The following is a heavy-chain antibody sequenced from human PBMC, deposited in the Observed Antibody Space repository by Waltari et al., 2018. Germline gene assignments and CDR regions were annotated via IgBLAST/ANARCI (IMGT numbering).Heavy chain of an antibody. V-gene: IGHV1-69*13. J-gene: IGHJ4*02. CDR1: GGTFSSYA. CDR2: IIPIFGTA. Sequence: QVQLVRSVAEVKKPGSSVKVSCKASGGTFSSYALSWVRQAPGQGLEWMGGIIPIFGTANYAQKVQGRGTITADKSTSTAYMELSSLRSEDTAVYYCARASPANYFDYWGQGTLVTVSS. CDR3: ARASPANYFDY.